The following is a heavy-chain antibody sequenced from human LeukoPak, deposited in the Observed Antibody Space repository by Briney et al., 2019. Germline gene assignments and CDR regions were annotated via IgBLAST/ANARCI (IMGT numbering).Heavy chain of an antibody. J-gene: IGHJ4*02. V-gene: IGHV1-69*13. CDR2: IIPIFGTA. Sequence: SVKVSCKASGGTFSSYAISWVRQTPGQGLEWMGGIIPIFGTANYAQKFQGRVTITADESTSTAYMELSSLRSEDTAVYYCARGGSRVVALFDYWGQGTLVTVSS. CDR1: GGTFSSYA. CDR3: ARGGSRVVALFDY. D-gene: IGHD3-22*01.